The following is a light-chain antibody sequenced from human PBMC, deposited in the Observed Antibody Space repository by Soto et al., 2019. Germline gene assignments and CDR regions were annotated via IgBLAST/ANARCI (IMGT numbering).Light chain of an antibody. CDR2: AAS. Sequence: DIQMTQSPSSLSASVGDRVTITCRASQGISSYLAWYQQKPGEVPKLLISAASTLQSGVPSRFSGSGSGTDFTLTVSSLQPEDVATYYCQKYNSASWTFGQGTKVDI. CDR3: QKYNSASWT. CDR1: QGISSY. V-gene: IGKV1-27*01. J-gene: IGKJ1*01.